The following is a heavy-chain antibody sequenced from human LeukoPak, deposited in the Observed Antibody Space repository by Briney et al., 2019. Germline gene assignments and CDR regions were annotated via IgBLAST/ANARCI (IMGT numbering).Heavy chain of an antibody. D-gene: IGHD4-17*01. CDR2: IKQDESEK. CDR3: ARDRDYGDLPMDY. Sequence: PGGSLRLSCAASGFTVSSNYMSWVRQAPGKGLEWVANIKQDESEKYYVDSVKGRFTISRDNAKNSLYLQMNSLRAEDTAVYYCARDRDYGDLPMDYWGQGTLVTVSS. CDR1: GFTVSSNY. V-gene: IGHV3-7*04. J-gene: IGHJ4*02.